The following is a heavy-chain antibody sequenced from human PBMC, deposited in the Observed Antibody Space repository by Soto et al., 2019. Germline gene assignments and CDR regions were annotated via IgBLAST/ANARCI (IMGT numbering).Heavy chain of an antibody. V-gene: IGHV1-69*01. Sequence: QVQLVQSGAEMQQPGASVRVSCKASGGTFSKYAFSWVRQAPGQGLEWLGGTIPMFGTPNYAQKFQGRVAISADESTATVYMELSSLRSEDTAVYCCARPLSDRNYYYGMAVWGQGTTVTVSS. CDR1: GGTFSKYA. CDR2: TIPMFGTP. CDR3: ARPLSDRNYYYGMAV. J-gene: IGHJ6*02. D-gene: IGHD3-22*01.